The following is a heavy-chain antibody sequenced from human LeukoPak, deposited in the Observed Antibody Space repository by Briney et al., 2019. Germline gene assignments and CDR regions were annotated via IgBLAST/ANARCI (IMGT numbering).Heavy chain of an antibody. V-gene: IGHV1-46*01. CDR2: INPSGGST. J-gene: IGHJ3*02. Sequence: ASVKVSCKASGYTFTSYYMHWVRQAPGQGLEWMGIINPSGGSTSYAQKFQGRVTMTRDTSTSTVYMELSSLRSEDTAVYYCARGGSVERLDDAFDIWGQGTMDTVSS. CDR1: GYTFTSYY. CDR3: ARGGSVERLDDAFDI. D-gene: IGHD1-1*01.